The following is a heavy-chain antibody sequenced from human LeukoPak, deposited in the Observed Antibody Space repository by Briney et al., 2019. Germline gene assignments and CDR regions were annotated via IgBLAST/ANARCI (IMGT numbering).Heavy chain of an antibody. CDR2: MSYDGTNK. V-gene: IGHV3-30*18. CDR1: GFTFSSYA. Sequence: GSLRLSCAASGFTFSSYAMSWVRQAPGKGLEWVAVMSYDGTNKFYADSVKGRFTISRDNSKNTVYLQMNSLRAEDTAVYYCANGGWYGGRASPDYWGQGTLVTVSS. CDR3: ANGGWYGGRASPDY. J-gene: IGHJ4*02. D-gene: IGHD6-19*01.